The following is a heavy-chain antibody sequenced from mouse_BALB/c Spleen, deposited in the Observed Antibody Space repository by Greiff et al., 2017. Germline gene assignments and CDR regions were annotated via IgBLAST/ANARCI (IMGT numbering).Heavy chain of an antibody. V-gene: IGHV5-6-4*01. D-gene: IGHD1-2*01. Sequence: EVQGVESGGGLVKPGGSLKLSCAASGFTFSSYTMSWVRQTPEKRLEWVATISSGGSYTYYPDSVKGRFTISRDNAKNTLYLQMSSLKSEDTAMYYCTRDTTATRYFDVWGAGTTVTVSS. J-gene: IGHJ1*01. CDR2: ISSGGSYT. CDR3: TRDTTATRYFDV. CDR1: GFTFSSYT.